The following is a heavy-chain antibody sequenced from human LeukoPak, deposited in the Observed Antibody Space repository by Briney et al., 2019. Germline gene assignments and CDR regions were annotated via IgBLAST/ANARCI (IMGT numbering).Heavy chain of an antibody. J-gene: IGHJ4*02. D-gene: IGHD3-22*01. V-gene: IGHV3-20*04. Sequence: GGSLRLSCAASGFTFDDYGMSWVRQAPGKGLEWVSGINWNGGSTGYADSVKGRFTISRDNAKNSLYLQMNSLRAEDTAVYYCATGGHVRVYDSSAYYGHYWGQGTLVTVSS. CDR1: GFTFDDYG. CDR3: ATGGHVRVYDSSAYYGHY. CDR2: INWNGGST.